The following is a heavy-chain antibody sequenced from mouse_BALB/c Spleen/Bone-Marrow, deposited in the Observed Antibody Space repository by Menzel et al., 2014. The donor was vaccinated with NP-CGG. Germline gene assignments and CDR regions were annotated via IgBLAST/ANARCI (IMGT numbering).Heavy chain of an antibody. Sequence: EVKLVESGGGLVQPGGSMKLSCVASGFTFSNYWMNRVRQSPEKGLEWVAEIRLKSNNYATHYAESVKGRFTISRDDSKSSVYLQMNNLRAEDTGIYYCTRHYYGSSFDYWGQGTTLTVSS. D-gene: IGHD1-1*01. CDR2: IRLKSNNYAT. V-gene: IGHV6-6*02. J-gene: IGHJ2*01. CDR3: TRHYYGSSFDY. CDR1: GFTFSNYW.